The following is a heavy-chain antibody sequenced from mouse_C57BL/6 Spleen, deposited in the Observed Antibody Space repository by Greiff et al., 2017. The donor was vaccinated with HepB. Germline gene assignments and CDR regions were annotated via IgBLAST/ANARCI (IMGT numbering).Heavy chain of an antibody. V-gene: IGHV1-54*01. J-gene: IGHJ2*01. Sequence: VQRVESGAELVRPGTSVKVSCKASGYAFTNYLIEWVKQRPGQGLEWIGVINPGSGGTNYNEKFKGKATLTADKSSSTAYMQLSSLTSEDSAVYFCARGLRRDFDYWGQGTTLTVSS. D-gene: IGHD2-2*01. CDR2: INPGSGGT. CDR3: ARGLRRDFDY. CDR1: GYAFTNYL.